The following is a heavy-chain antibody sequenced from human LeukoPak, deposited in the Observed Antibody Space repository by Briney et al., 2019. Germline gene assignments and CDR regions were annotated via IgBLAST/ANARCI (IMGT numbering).Heavy chain of an antibody. D-gene: IGHD5-18*01. V-gene: IGHV1-69*05. J-gene: IGHJ4*02. Sequence: GASAKVSCKASGGTFSSYAISWVRQAPGQGLEWMGGIIPIFGTANYAQKFQGRVTITTDESTSTAYMELSSLRSEDTAVYYCARSRDTAMVISPALSYWGQGTLVTVSS. CDR3: ARSRDTAMVISPALSY. CDR2: IIPIFGTA. CDR1: GGTFSSYA.